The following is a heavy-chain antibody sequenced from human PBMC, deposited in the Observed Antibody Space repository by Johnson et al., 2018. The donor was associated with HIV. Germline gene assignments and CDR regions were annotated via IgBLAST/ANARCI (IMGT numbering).Heavy chain of an antibody. D-gene: IGHD1-14*01. V-gene: IGHV3-20*04. CDR2: INWNGDST. CDR1: GFTFSIYA. Sequence: VQLVESGGGLVKPGGSLRLSCSASGFTFSIYAMSWVRQAPGKGLEWVSGINWNGDSTGYADSVKGRFTISKDNAKNSLYLQMNSLRAEDTALYYCARKVSGAFDIWGQGTMVTVSS. J-gene: IGHJ3*02. CDR3: ARKVSGAFDI.